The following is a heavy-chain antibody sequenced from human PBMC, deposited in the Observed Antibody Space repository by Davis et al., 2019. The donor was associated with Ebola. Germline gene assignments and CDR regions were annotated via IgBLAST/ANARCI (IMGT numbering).Heavy chain of an antibody. CDR1: GGTFSSFA. CDR3: ARGGVASTSLGYSYFYMDV. J-gene: IGHJ6*03. CDR2: IIPIFGTP. D-gene: IGHD6-19*01. V-gene: IGHV1-69*13. Sequence: SVKVSCKASGGTFSSFAISWVRQAPGHGLEWMGGIIPIFGTPNYAQKFRGSVTITADESTNTADMELTNLKIEDTAVYYCARGGVASTSLGYSYFYMDVWGKGTTVTVSS.